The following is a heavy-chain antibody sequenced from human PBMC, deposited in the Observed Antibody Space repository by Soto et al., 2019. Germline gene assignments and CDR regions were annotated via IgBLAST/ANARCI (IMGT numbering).Heavy chain of an antibody. V-gene: IGHV3-48*02. Sequence: EVQLVESGGGLVQPGGSLRLSCEGSGFTFTDYSMLWVRQAPGRGLEWVSYISSTSNVAFYVDSVEGRSTTSRDNAQNTLYLAMTSLRDEDTAVYYCASCYGDYEFPCEYWGQGTLVTVSS. CDR2: ISSTSNVA. CDR3: ASCYGDYEFPCEY. CDR1: GFTFTDYS. D-gene: IGHD4-17*01. J-gene: IGHJ4*02.